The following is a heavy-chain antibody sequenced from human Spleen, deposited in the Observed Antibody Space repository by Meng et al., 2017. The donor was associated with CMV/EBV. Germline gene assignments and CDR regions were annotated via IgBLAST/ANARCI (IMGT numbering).Heavy chain of an antibody. V-gene: IGHV4-30-4*08. Sequence: VLRPEPGPGLVQPSTPPSLPCTVSGGSSSSGDYYWGWIRQPPGKGLEWIGYIYYSGSTYYNPSLKSRVTISVDTSKNQFSLKLSSVTAADTAVYYCARDLWSSSGSDYWGQGTLVTVSS. CDR2: IYYSGST. D-gene: IGHD6-6*01. CDR1: GGSSSSGDYY. J-gene: IGHJ4*02. CDR3: ARDLWSSSGSDY.